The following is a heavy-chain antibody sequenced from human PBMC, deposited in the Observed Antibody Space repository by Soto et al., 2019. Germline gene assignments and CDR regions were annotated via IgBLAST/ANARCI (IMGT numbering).Heavy chain of an antibody. D-gene: IGHD3-22*01. CDR2: MNPNSGNT. V-gene: IGHV1-8*01. J-gene: IGHJ6*02. CDR1: VYTFTSYD. CDR3: ATVPPSYYDSSGRPGMDV. Sequence: XSVKVSCKASVYTFTSYDINWVRQATGQGLEWMGWMNPNSGNTGYAQKFQGRVTMTRNTSIRTAYMGLSSLRSEYTAVYYCATVPPSYYDSSGRPGMDVWGQGNTVTVSS.